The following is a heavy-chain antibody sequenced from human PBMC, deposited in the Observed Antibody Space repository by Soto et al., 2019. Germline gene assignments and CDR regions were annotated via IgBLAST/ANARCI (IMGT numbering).Heavy chain of an antibody. D-gene: IGHD1-7*01. Sequence: QVQLQESGPGLVKPSQTLSLTCTVSGDSISSGGYYWSWIRQHPGKGLEWIGYIYDNGGAYYSPSLKGRVVTSVDRSENQFSLRLSSVTAADTAVYYWARVKGGTTRRAFDSWGQGTLVTVSS. CDR3: ARVKGGTTRRAFDS. V-gene: IGHV4-31*03. CDR2: IYDNGGA. J-gene: IGHJ4*02. CDR1: GDSISSGGYY.